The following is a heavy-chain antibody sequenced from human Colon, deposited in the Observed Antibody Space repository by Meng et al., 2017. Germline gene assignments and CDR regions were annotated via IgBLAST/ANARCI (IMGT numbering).Heavy chain of an antibody. CDR2: IYHGGNT. CDR1: GGSINSSNW. CDR3: SRGVVAGAMVWFDP. Sequence: QVQLQESGPGLVKPSGTRSRTCAVSGGSINSSNWWLWVRQPPGKGLEWLGEIYHGGNTNYNPSLKSRVTLSLDKSKNQFSLRLTSVTAADTAMYYCSRGVVAGAMVWFDPWGPGTLVTVSS. J-gene: IGHJ5*02. V-gene: IGHV4-4*02. D-gene: IGHD2-2*01.